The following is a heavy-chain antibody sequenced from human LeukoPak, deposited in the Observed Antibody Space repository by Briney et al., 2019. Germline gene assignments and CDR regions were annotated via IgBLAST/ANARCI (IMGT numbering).Heavy chain of an antibody. CDR2: IIPIFGTA. V-gene: IGHV1-69*13. Sequence: ASVKVSCKASGGTFSSYAISWVRQAPGQGLEWMGGIIPIFGTANYAQKFQGRVTITADESTSTAYMELSSLRSEDTAVYYCARDFTHRRFGEPVPFDMDVWGKGTTVTVSS. CDR3: ARDFTHRRFGEPVPFDMDV. J-gene: IGHJ6*03. CDR1: GGTFSSYA. D-gene: IGHD3-10*01.